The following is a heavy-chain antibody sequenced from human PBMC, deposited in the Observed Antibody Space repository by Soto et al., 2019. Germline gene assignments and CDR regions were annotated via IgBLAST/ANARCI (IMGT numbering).Heavy chain of an antibody. D-gene: IGHD2-8*01. V-gene: IGHV3-15*01. Sequence: ESGGGLVKPGGSLRLSCAASGFTFDNAWMSWVRQAPGKGLEWVGRIKSKTDGGTADYAAPVKGRFTISRDDSKNTLFLQMNSLKTEDTAVYYCTTDRGHMYDFDYWGQGTLVPVSS. CDR2: IKSKTDGGTA. J-gene: IGHJ4*02. CDR3: TTDRGHMYDFDY. CDR1: GFTFDNAW.